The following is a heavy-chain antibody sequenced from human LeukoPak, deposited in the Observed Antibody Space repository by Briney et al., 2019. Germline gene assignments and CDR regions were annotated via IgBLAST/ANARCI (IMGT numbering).Heavy chain of an antibody. Sequence: GASVKVSCKASGYTFTGYYMHWVRQAPGQGLEWMGWINPNSGGTNYAQKFQGRVTMTRDTSISTVYMELSSLRSEDTAVYYCARVVGSSGWPGNNWFDPWGQGTLVTVSS. J-gene: IGHJ5*02. D-gene: IGHD6-19*01. CDR3: ARVVGSSGWPGNNWFDP. CDR1: GYTFTGYY. V-gene: IGHV1-2*02. CDR2: INPNSGGT.